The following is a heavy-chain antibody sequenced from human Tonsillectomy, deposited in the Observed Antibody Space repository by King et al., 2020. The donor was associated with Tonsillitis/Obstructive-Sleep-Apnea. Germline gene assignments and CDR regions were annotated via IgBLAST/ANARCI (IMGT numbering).Heavy chain of an antibody. V-gene: IGHV4-39*01. D-gene: IGHD6-19*01. CDR3: ARHHSSSGWYSSY. CDR2: IYNSGRT. Sequence: QLQESGPGLVKPSETLSLSCTVSGGSISRSSYYWGWIRQPPGKGLEWIGSIYNSGRTYYNPSLKSRVTISVDTSMNQFSLKLTSVTAADTAVYYCARHHSSSGWYSSYWGQGTLVTVSS. CDR1: GGSISRSSYY. J-gene: IGHJ4*02.